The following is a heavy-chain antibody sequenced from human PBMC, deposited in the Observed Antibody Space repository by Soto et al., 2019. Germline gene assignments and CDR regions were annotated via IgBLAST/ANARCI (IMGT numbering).Heavy chain of an antibody. J-gene: IGHJ6*02. CDR2: ASKDAFAT. CDR1: GFTFNLFA. Sequence: QVQLVESGGGVVQPGKSLRLSCAASGFTFNLFAMHWVRQAPGKGLAWVAVASKDAFATYYAGSVEGRFTISRDNSKNTLYLQMNSLRGQDTALYYCARGNMDVWGHGTAVVVSS. V-gene: IGHV3-30-3*01. CDR3: ARGNMDV. D-gene: IGHD1-1*01.